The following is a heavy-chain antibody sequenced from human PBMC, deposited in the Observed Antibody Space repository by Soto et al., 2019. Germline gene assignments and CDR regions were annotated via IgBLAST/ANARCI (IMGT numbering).Heavy chain of an antibody. CDR1: GFTFSSYA. V-gene: IGHV3-23*01. CDR2: ISGSGGST. CDR3: AIRATGTSFAY. J-gene: IGHJ4*02. Sequence: EVQLLESGGGLVQPGGSLRLSCAASGFTFSSYAMNWVRQAPGKGLAWVSVISGSGGSTYYADSVTGRFTISRDKSKKTLYLQMNRLRADDTAVYYCAIRATGTSFAYWGQGTLVTVSS. D-gene: IGHD1-1*01.